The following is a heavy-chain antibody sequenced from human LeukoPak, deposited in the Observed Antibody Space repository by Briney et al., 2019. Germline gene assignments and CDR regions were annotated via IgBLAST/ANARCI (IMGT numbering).Heavy chain of an antibody. Sequence: GGSLRLSCAASGFTFDDYTMHWVRQAPGKGLEWVSLISWDGGSTYYADSVKGRFTISRDNSKNSLYLQMNSLRTEDTALYYCAKGRSDYADYWGQGTLVTVSS. CDR2: ISWDGGST. CDR1: GFTFDDYT. CDR3: AKGRSDYADY. V-gene: IGHV3-43*01. J-gene: IGHJ4*02.